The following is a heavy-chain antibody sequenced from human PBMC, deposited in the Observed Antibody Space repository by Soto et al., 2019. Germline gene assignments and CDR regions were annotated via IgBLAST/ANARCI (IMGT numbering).Heavy chain of an antibody. J-gene: IGHJ6*02. D-gene: IGHD6-6*01. CDR2: VIPKASQP. CDR3: ARESSSPNYFYYGMDV. CDR1: GGTFSSYA. V-gene: IGHV1-69*01. Sequence: QVQLVQSGAEVRKPGSSVTVSCTASGGTFSSYAVSWVRQAPGQGLEWMGVVIPKASQPKYAEKFQGRVTITADYSTAYMEVSSLTSDDTAVYYCARESSSPNYFYYGMDVWGQGITVIVSS.